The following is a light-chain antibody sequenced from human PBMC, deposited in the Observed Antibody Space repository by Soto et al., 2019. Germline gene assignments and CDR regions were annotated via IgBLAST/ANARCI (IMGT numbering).Light chain of an antibody. CDR1: QTVRNGY. CDR3: PQDADLPVT. Sequence: EIVLTQSPGFLSVSPGERATLSCRASQTVRNGYLAWYQHKAGQAPRLLIYRTLSRAAGIPDRFSGSGSGTYFTLTLSRLEPEDATVYFCPQDADLPVTFGGGTKVEIK. V-gene: IGKV3-20*01. J-gene: IGKJ4*01. CDR2: RTL.